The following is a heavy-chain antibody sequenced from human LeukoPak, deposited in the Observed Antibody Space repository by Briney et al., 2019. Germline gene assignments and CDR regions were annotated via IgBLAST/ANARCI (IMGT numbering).Heavy chain of an antibody. Sequence: GGSLRLSCAASGFTVSSNYMSWVRQAPGKGLEWVSVIYSGGSTYYADSVKGRFTISRDNSKNTLYLQMNSLRAEDTAVYYCAREAFYGDYPDYWGQGTLVTVSS. CDR1: GFTVSSNY. D-gene: IGHD4-17*01. CDR2: IYSGGST. V-gene: IGHV3-66*02. J-gene: IGHJ4*02. CDR3: AREAFYGDYPDY.